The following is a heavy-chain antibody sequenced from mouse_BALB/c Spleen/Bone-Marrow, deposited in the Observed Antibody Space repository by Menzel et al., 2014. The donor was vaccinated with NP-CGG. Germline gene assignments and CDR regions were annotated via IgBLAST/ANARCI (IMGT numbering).Heavy chain of an antibody. D-gene: IGHD1-1*01. V-gene: IGHV1-5*01. CDR2: IYPGNSDT. J-gene: IGHJ4*01. Sequence: VQLQQSGTVLARPGASVKMSCKASGYTFTSYWMHWVKQRSGQGLEWIGAIYPGNSDTSYNQKFKGKAKLTAVTSTSTAYMELSSLTNEDSAVYYCTIYPYYYGSKNYYAMDYWGQGTSVTVSS. CDR1: GYTFTSYW. CDR3: TIYPYYYGSKNYYAMDY.